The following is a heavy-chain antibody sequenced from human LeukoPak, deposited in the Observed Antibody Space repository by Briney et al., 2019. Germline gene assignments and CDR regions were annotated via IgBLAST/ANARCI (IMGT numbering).Heavy chain of an antibody. CDR1: GGSINNYY. CDR2: IYYSRST. Sequence: TPSETLSLTCTVSGGSINNYYWSWIRQPPGKGLEWIGYIYYSRSTNYNPSLKSRVTISVDTSKNQFSLKLSSVTAADTAVYYCASGRQQLAHYGMDVWGQGTTVTVSS. CDR3: ASGRQQLAHYGMDV. J-gene: IGHJ6*02. D-gene: IGHD6-13*01. V-gene: IGHV4-59*01.